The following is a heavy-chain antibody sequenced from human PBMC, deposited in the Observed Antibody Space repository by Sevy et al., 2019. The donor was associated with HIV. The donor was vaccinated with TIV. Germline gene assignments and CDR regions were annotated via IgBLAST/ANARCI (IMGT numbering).Heavy chain of an antibody. Sequence: ASVKVSCKASGGTFSSYAISWVRQAPGQGLEWMGGIIPIFGTANYAQKFQGRVTITADESTSTAYMELSSLRSEDTAVYYCASQEMAIIRPFDYWGQGTLVTVSS. CDR3: ASQEMAIIRPFDY. V-gene: IGHV1-69*13. CDR1: GGTFSSYA. J-gene: IGHJ4*02. D-gene: IGHD2-21*01. CDR2: IIPIFGTA.